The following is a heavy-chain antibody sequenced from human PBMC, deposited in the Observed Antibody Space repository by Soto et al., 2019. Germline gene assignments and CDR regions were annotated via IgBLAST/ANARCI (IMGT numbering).Heavy chain of an antibody. J-gene: IGHJ4*02. Sequence: LRLSCAASGFTFSSYSMNWVRQAPGKGLEWVSYISSSSSTIYYADSVKGRFTISRDNAKNSLYLQMNSLRDEDTAVYYCASSITMIVVSGDYWGQGTLVTVSS. CDR3: ASSITMIVVSGDY. V-gene: IGHV3-48*02. D-gene: IGHD3-22*01. CDR2: ISSSSSTI. CDR1: GFTFSSYS.